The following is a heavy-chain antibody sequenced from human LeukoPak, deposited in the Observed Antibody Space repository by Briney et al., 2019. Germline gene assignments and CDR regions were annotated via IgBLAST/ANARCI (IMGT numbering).Heavy chain of an antibody. CDR2: ISAYNGNT. D-gene: IGHD1-26*01. CDR3: AVLPTSPLSGGFDY. Sequence: ASVKVSCKASGYTFTSYGISWVRQAPGQGLEWMGWISAYNGNTNYAQKLQGRVTMTTDTSTSTAYMELRSLRSDDTAVYYCAVLPTSPLSGGFDYWGQGTLVTVSS. J-gene: IGHJ4*02. V-gene: IGHV1-18*01. CDR1: GYTFTSYG.